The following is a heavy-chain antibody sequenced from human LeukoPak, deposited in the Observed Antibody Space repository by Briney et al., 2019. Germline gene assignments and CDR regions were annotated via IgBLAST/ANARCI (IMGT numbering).Heavy chain of an antibody. D-gene: IGHD6-19*01. CDR1: GFTFSSYT. CDR2: ISTSSIYI. Sequence: GGSLRLSCAASGFTFSSYTMNWVRQAPGKGLEWVSSISTSSIYIYYADSVKGRFTISRDNAKNSLYLQMNSLRAEDTAVYYCARDSHSSGWTTLFDYWGQGTLVTVSS. CDR3: ARDSHSSGWTTLFDY. J-gene: IGHJ4*02. V-gene: IGHV3-21*01.